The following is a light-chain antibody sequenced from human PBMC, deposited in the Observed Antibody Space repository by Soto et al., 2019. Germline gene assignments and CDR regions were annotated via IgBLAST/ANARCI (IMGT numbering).Light chain of an antibody. J-gene: IGKJ2*01. V-gene: IGKV1-5*03. CDR1: QDVSQW. CDR3: QHYDSYPYT. CDR2: KAS. Sequence: DIHMTQSPSTLSASVGDTVTITCRASQDVSQWLAWYQERPGKPPKLLIYKASSLERGVPSRFRGRGSETEFTLTIRDLPPDDVATYYCQHYDSYPYTFGQGTKLEIK.